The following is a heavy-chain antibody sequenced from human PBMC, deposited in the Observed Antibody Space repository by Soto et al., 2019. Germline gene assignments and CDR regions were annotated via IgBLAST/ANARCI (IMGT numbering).Heavy chain of an antibody. CDR3: ARDQEAGSFFPYYYGMDV. J-gene: IGHJ6*02. V-gene: IGHV3-48*03. D-gene: IGHD6-13*01. CDR1: GFTFRSYE. Sequence: GGSLRLSFATSGFTFRSYEMNWVRQAPGKGLEWVSYISSSGSTIYYADSVKGRFTISRDNAKNSLYLQMDSLRAEDTAVYYCARDQEAGSFFPYYYGMDVWGQGTTVTVSS. CDR2: ISSSGSTI.